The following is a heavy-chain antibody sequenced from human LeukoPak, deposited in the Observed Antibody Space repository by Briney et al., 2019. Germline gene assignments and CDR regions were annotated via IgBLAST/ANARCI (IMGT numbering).Heavy chain of an antibody. D-gene: IGHD2-15*01. CDR2: IYSGGST. V-gene: IGHV3-66*01. CDR3: AKSGLNRFDY. J-gene: IGHJ4*02. Sequence: PRGSLRLSCAASGFIVSSNYMSWVRQAPGKGLEWVSVIYSGGSTYYADSVKGRFTISRDNSKNTLYLQMSSLRAEDTAVYYCAKSGLNRFDYWGQGTLVTVSS. CDR1: GFIVSSNY.